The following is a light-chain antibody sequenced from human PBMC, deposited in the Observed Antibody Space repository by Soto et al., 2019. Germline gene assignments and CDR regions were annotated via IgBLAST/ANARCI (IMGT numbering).Light chain of an antibody. CDR1: QSVSSR. V-gene: IGKV3-20*01. J-gene: IGKJ5*01. CDR2: GAS. Sequence: EIVMTQSPGTLSLSPWERATLSCRASQSVSSRLAWYQQKPGQAPRLLIYGASSRATGIPDRFSGSGSGTDFTLTISRLEPEDFAVYYCQQYGSSAITFGQGTRLEIK. CDR3: QQYGSSAIT.